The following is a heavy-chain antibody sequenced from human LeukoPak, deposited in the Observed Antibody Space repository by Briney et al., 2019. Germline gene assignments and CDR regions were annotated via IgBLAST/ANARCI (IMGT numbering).Heavy chain of an antibody. V-gene: IGHV3-23*01. CDR1: GITLSNYG. CDR2: ISDSGGST. D-gene: IGHD6-19*01. J-gene: IGHJ6*02. CDR3: AKPPVAGNFYYYAMDV. Sequence: GGSLRLSCAVSGITLSNYGMTWVRQAPGKGLEWVAGISDSGGSTNYADSVKGRFTISRDSSKNTMFLQMNSLRAEDTAIYYCAKPPVAGNFYYYAMDVWGQGTTVTVSS.